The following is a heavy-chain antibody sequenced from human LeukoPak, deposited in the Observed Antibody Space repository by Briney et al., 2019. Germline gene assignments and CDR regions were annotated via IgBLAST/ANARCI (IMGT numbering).Heavy chain of an antibody. J-gene: IGHJ4*02. CDR1: GFTFSSYA. V-gene: IGHV3-23*01. CDR2: ISGSGGST. D-gene: IGHD2-2*01. Sequence: AGGSLRLSCAASGFTFSSYAMSWVRQAPGKGLEWVSAISGSGGSTYYADSVKGRFTISRDNSKNTLYLQMNSLRAEDTAVYYCAKDRVGGSSPLYFDYLGQGTLVTVSS. CDR3: AKDRVGGSSPLYFDY.